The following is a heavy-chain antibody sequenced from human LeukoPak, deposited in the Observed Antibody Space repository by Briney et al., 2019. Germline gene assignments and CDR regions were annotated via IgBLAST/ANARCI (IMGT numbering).Heavy chain of an antibody. CDR2: IIPIFGTA. D-gene: IGHD6-13*01. J-gene: IGHJ5*02. V-gene: IGHV1-69*13. CDR3: ARDRYSSSRTQKPGGTGRGWWFDP. CDR1: GYTFTSCA. Sequence: SVKVSCKASGYTFTSCAISWVRQAPGQGLEWMGGIIPIFGTANYAQKFQGRVTITADESTSTAYMELSSLRSEDTAVYYCARDRYSSSRTQKPGGTGRGWWFDPWGQGTLVTVSS.